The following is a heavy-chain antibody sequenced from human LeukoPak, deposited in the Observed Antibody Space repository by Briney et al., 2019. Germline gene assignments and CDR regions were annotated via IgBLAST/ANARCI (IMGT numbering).Heavy chain of an antibody. Sequence: GGFLRLSCAASGFTFSGYAMSWVRQAPGKGLEWVSAISGSGGNTYYADSVKGRFTISRDNSKNTLYLQMNSLRAEDTAVYYCAKDKDGDYRWFDPWGQGTLVTVSS. J-gene: IGHJ5*02. CDR3: AKDKDGDYRWFDP. V-gene: IGHV3-23*01. CDR2: ISGSGGNT. D-gene: IGHD4-17*01. CDR1: GFTFSGYA.